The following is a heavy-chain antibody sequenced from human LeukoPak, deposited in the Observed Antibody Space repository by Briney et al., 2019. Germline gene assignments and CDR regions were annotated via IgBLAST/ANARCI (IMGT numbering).Heavy chain of an antibody. CDR1: GFTFSTYW. CDR2: IREDGGEQ. Sequence: GGSLRLSCAASGFTFSTYWMSWVRQAPGKGLEGVANIREDGGEQFYVDSVKGRFTISRDNAKNSLYLHMNSLRAEDTAVYYCASVTSTRLSMIRRVTGGFDYWGQGTLVTVSS. D-gene: IGHD3-10*01. J-gene: IGHJ4*02. V-gene: IGHV3-7*01. CDR3: ASVTSTRLSMIRRVTGGFDY.